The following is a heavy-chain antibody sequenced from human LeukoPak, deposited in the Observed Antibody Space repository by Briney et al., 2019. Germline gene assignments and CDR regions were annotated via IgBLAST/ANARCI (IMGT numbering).Heavy chain of an antibody. J-gene: IGHJ6*02. V-gene: IGHV3-23*01. CDR3: AKDRDSSGYYPRYYYGMDV. CDR1: GFTFSSYA. D-gene: IGHD3-22*01. Sequence: PGGSLRLSCAASGFTFSSYAMSWVRQAPGKGLEWVSANSGSGGSTYYADSVKGRFTISRDNSKNTLYLQMNSLRAEDTAAYYCAKDRDSSGYYPRYYYGMDVWGQGTTVTVSS. CDR2: NSGSGGST.